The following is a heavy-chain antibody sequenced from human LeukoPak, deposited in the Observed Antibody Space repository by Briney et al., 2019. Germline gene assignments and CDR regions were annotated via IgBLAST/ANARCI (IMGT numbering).Heavy chain of an antibody. V-gene: IGHV3-20*04. Sequence: TGGSLRLSCAASGFTFDDYGMSCVRQAPGKGLEWVSGITWNGGRTGYGDSVKGRFTISRDSAKNSLYRQMNSLRVEDTALYYCARDPSGVAVAGYFDNWGQGTLVTVSP. J-gene: IGHJ4*02. CDR1: GFTFDDYG. CDR3: ARDPSGVAVAGYFDN. CDR2: ITWNGGRT. D-gene: IGHD6-19*01.